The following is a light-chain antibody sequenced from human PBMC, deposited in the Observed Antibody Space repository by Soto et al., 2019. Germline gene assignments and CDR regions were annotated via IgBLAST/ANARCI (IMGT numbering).Light chain of an antibody. Sequence: EIVMTQSPATLSVSPGETTRLSCRASQSINSDVAWYQQKVGQTPRLLIYGASSRATGIPDRFSGGGSGTDFTLTISRLEPEDFAVYYCQQFSSYPLTFGGGTKVDIK. CDR1: QSINSD. V-gene: IGKV3-20*01. CDR3: QQFSSYPLT. J-gene: IGKJ4*01. CDR2: GAS.